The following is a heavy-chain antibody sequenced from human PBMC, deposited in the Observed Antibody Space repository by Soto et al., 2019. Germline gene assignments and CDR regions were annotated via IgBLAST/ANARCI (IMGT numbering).Heavy chain of an antibody. CDR2: IYYSGSI. D-gene: IGHD6-19*01. J-gene: IGHJ5*02. CDR3: ARVLAVAPSNWFDP. Sequence: LSLTCTVSGGSISSYYWSWIRQPPGKGLEWIGYIYYSGSINYNPSLKSRVTISVDTSKNQFSLKLSSVTAADTAVYYCARVLAVAPSNWFDPWGQGTLVTVSS. CDR1: GGSISSYY. V-gene: IGHV4-59*01.